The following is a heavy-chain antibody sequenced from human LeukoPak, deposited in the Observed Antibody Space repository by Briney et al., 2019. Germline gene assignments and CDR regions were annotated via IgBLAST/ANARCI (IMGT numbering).Heavy chain of an antibody. CDR1: GYSISSGHY. V-gene: IGHV4-38-2*02. Sequence: SETLSLTCTVSGYSISSGHYWGWIRQPPGKGLEWIGSMYHSGSTYYNPPLKSRVAISEDTSKNQFSLKLRSVTAADTAVYYCARGPRFGELLWHWFDPWGQGTLVTVSS. CDR3: ARGPRFGELLWHWFDP. J-gene: IGHJ5*02. D-gene: IGHD3-10*01. CDR2: MYHSGST.